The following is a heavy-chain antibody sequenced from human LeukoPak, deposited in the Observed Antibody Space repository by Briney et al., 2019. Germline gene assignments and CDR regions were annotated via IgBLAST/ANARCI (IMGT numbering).Heavy chain of an antibody. CDR2: ISYNGEST. D-gene: IGHD3-9*01. J-gene: IGHJ4*02. Sequence: GGSLRLSCAASGFIFDNYAMTWVRQAPGKGLEWVSAISYNGESTYYADSVKGRFTISRDNSKNTMFLQMKSLRADDTAIYYCAQGDRTYDIVIYWGRGTLVTVSS. CDR3: AQGDRTYDIVIY. V-gene: IGHV3-23*01. CDR1: GFIFDNYA.